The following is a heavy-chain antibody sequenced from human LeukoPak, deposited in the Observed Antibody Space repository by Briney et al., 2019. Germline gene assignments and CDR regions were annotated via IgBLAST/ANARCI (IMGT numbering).Heavy chain of an antibody. CDR1: GGSISSSIYY. CDR2: VFYNGAT. J-gene: IGHJ4*02. D-gene: IGHD3-9*01. Sequence: SETLSLTCIVSGGSISSSIYYWAWVRQPPGKGLEWIGTVFYNGATQYSPSLRSRVTISIDTSKNQFSLKLSSVTAADTAVYYCARDWAANPLVIIGHYFDYWGQGTLVTVSS. V-gene: IGHV4-39*07. CDR3: ARDWAANPLVIIGHYFDY.